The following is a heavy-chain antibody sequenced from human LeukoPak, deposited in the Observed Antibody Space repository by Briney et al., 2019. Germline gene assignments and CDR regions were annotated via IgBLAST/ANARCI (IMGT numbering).Heavy chain of an antibody. D-gene: IGHD2/OR15-2a*01. CDR2: IIPMFGTS. Sequence: ASEKVSCKASGDTFKNYAINWVRQAPGQGLEWMGGIIPMFGTSDYARKFQGRVTITTDGSTSTAYMDLSSLRSEDTAVYYCATGQYTFTPHGPVMDVWGIGTTVTVSS. CDR1: GDTFKNYA. V-gene: IGHV1-69*05. J-gene: IGHJ6*03. CDR3: ATGQYTFTPHGPVMDV.